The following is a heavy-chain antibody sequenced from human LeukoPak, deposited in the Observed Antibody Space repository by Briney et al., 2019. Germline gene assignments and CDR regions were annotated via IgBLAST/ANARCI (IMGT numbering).Heavy chain of an antibody. CDR1: GASISSYY. Sequence: PSETLSLTCTVSGASISSYYWSWIRQPPGKGLEWIGYIHYTGTTNYNPSLKSRVTISVDSSKNQFSLKLSSVTAADTAVYYCARTTEGGYTYDFFYYYYMDVWGKGTTVTISS. D-gene: IGHD5-18*01. V-gene: IGHV4-59*01. CDR2: IHYTGTT. J-gene: IGHJ6*03. CDR3: ARTTEGGYTYDFFYYYYMDV.